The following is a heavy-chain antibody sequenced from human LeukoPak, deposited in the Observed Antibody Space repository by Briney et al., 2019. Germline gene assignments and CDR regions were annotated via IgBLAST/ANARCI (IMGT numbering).Heavy chain of an antibody. Sequence: GGALRLSCAASGFTFSDYYMSWIRQAPGKGLEWVSYIGSSVSTIYYADSVKGRFTISRDNAKNSLYLQMDSLRAEDTAVYYCATYGPWYWFHPWGQGTRVTVSS. V-gene: IGHV3-11*04. J-gene: IGHJ5*02. CDR1: GFTFSDYY. CDR2: IGSSVSTI. CDR3: ATYGPWYWFHP. D-gene: IGHD2-8*02.